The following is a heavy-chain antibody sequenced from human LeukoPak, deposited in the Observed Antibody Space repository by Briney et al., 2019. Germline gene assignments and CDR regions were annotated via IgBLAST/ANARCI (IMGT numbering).Heavy chain of an antibody. V-gene: IGHV4-39*07. CDR3: AKAPRYDILTGWYYFDY. J-gene: IGHJ4*02. Sequence: SETLSLTCTVSGGSIRSNYYWGWIRQPPGKGLEWIGSIYYSGNSYYNPSLKSRVTMSIDTSKNQFSLKVNSVTAADTAVYYCAKAPRYDILTGWYYFDYWGQGTLVTVSS. CDR1: GGSIRSNYY. CDR2: IYYSGNS. D-gene: IGHD3-9*01.